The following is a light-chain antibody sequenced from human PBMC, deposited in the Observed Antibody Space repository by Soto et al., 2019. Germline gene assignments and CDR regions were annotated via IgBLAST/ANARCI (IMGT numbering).Light chain of an antibody. Sequence: EIVMTQSPATLSVSPGERATLSCRASRSVSSNLAWYQQKPGQAPRLLMYGASTRATGIPARFSGSGSGTDFTLTISSLEPEDFAVYYCQQRSNLGTFGQGTRLEIK. V-gene: IGKV3-15*01. CDR2: GAS. J-gene: IGKJ5*01. CDR3: QQRSNLGT. CDR1: RSVSSN.